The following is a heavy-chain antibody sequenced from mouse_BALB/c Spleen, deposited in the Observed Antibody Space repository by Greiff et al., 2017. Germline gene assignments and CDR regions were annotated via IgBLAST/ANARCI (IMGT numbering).Heavy chain of an antibody. CDR1: GFTFSSYA. Sequence: EVKLMESGGGLVKPGGSLKLSCAASGFTFSSYAMSWVRQTPEKRLEWVASISSGGSTYYPDSVKGRFTISRDNAKNTLYLQMSSLKSEDTAMYYCARHPLTTASWFAYWGQGTLVTVSA. J-gene: IGHJ3*01. CDR3: ARHPLTTASWFAY. V-gene: IGHV5-6-5*01. CDR2: ISSGGST. D-gene: IGHD1-2*01.